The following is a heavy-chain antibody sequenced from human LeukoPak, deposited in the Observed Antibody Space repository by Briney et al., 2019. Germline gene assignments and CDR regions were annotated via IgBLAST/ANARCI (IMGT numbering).Heavy chain of an antibody. J-gene: IGHJ4*02. CDR3: ARVLRYYDILSKPFDY. CDR1: GYTFTGYY. Sequence: AASVKVSCKASGYTFTGYYTHWVRQAPGQGLEWMGWINPNSGGTNYAQKFQGRVTLTRDTSINTAYMELSRLRSDDTAVYYCARVLRYYDILSKPFDYWGQGTLVTVSS. V-gene: IGHV1-2*02. CDR2: INPNSGGT. D-gene: IGHD3-9*01.